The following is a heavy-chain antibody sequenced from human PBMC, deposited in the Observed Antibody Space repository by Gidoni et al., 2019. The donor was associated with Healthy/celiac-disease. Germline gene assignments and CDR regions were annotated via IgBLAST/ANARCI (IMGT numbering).Heavy chain of an antibody. CDR3: ASISKIKLELNY. V-gene: IGHV4-39*01. CDR1: GGSISSSSYY. J-gene: IGHJ4*02. Sequence: QLQLQESGPGLVKPSETLSLTCTVSGGSISSSSYYWGWIRQPPGKGLEWIGSIYYSGSTYYNPSLESRVTISVDTSKNQFSLKLSSVTAADTAVYYCASISKIKLELNYWGQGTLVTVSS. D-gene: IGHD1-7*01. CDR2: IYYSGST.